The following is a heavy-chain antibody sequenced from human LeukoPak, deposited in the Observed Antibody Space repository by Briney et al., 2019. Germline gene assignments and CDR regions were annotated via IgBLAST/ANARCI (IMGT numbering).Heavy chain of an antibody. CDR3: ARDMYSSGWYVAFDI. CDR1: GFTFSSYW. Sequence: GGSLRLSCAASGFTFSSYWMHWVRQAPGKGLVWVSRINSDGSSTSYADSVKGRFTISRDNAKNTLYLQMNSLRAEDTAVYYCARDMYSSGWYVAFDIWGQGTMVTVSS. D-gene: IGHD6-19*01. CDR2: INSDGSST. J-gene: IGHJ3*02. V-gene: IGHV3-74*01.